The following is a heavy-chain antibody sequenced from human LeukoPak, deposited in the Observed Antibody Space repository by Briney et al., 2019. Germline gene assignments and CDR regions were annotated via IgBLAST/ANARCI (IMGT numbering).Heavy chain of an antibody. CDR2: IHSSGST. J-gene: IGHJ4*02. V-gene: IGHV4-39*01. Sequence: SETLSLTCSVSGDSITRSIHYWAWIRQPPGKELQWIGNIHSSGSTYHNPSLTSRVTISADTSKNQFSLRLTSVTATDTAVYYCARTVYGLGSPAVYYFDFWGQGTLIAVSS. CDR3: ARTVYGLGSPAVYYFDF. D-gene: IGHD3-10*01. CDR1: GDSITRSIHY.